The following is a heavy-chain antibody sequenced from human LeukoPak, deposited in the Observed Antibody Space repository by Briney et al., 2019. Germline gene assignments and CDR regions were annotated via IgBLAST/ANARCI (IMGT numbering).Heavy chain of an antibody. CDR3: ARLIVVPAARDFDY. Sequence: RRSLRLSCAASGFTFSSYAMHWVRQAPGKGLEWVAVISYDGSNKYYADSVKGRFTISRDNSKNTLYLQMNSLRAEDTAVYYCARLIVVPAARDFDYWGQGTLVTVSS. D-gene: IGHD2-2*01. V-gene: IGHV3-30*04. J-gene: IGHJ4*02. CDR2: ISYDGSNK. CDR1: GFTFSSYA.